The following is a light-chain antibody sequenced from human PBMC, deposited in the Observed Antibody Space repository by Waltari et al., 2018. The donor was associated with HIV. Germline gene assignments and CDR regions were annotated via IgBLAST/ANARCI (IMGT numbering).Light chain of an antibody. Sequence: QSVLTQPPSLSGAPGQRVTISCTGSKSNIGAGYAVHWYQQVPGTAPQPLIYGNNNRPSGVPERCSGAKSDTSASLAITGLQAEDEADYYCQSWDDSLSGYVFGTGSKVTVL. J-gene: IGLJ1*01. CDR2: GNN. CDR1: KSNIGAGYA. CDR3: QSWDDSLSGYV. V-gene: IGLV1-40*01.